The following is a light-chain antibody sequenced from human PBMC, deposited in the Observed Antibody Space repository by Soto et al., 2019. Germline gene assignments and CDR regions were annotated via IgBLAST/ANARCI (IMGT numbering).Light chain of an antibody. J-gene: IGKJ1*01. CDR1: QSVTSSF. V-gene: IGKV3-20*01. CDR3: QQYGTSPPWT. CDR2: GAS. Sequence: EIVLTQSPGTLSLSPGERATLSCRASQSVTSSFLAWYQQKPGQAPRLLIYGASSRATGIPDRFSGSGSGTEFTLTISRLEPADFAVYCCQQYGTSPPWTFGQGNKVEIK.